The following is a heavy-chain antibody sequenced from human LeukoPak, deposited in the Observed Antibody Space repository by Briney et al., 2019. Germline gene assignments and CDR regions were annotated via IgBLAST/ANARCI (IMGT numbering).Heavy chain of an antibody. Sequence: GGSLRPSCAASGFTFSRYEMNWVRQAPGKGLEWLSYISGSGRTIFYGDSVKGRFTISRDNANNSLYLQINSLRAEDTALYYCARVALDSSGDNYGQGAFDYWGQGTLVTVSS. CDR3: ARVALDSSGDNYGQGAFDY. V-gene: IGHV3-48*03. D-gene: IGHD6-19*01. J-gene: IGHJ4*02. CDR2: ISGSGRTI. CDR1: GFTFSRYE.